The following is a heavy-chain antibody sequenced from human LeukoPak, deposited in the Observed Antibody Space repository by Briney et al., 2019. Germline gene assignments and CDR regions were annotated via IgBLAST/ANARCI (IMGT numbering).Heavy chain of an antibody. CDR3: ATVGYSSGWYFDY. CDR2: FDPEDGET. CDR1: GYTLTELS. V-gene: IGHV1-24*01. D-gene: IGHD6-19*01. Sequence: GASVKVSCKVSGYTLTELSMHWVRQAPGKGLEWMGGFDPEDGETIYAQKFQGRVTMTEDTSTDTAYMELSSLRSEDTAVYYRATVGYSSGWYFDYWGQGTLVTVSS. J-gene: IGHJ4*02.